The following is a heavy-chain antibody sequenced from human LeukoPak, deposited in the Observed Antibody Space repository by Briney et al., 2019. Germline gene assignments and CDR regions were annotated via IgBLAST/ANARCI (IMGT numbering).Heavy chain of an antibody. CDR1: GFTFSSYA. CDR2: ISYDGSNK. D-gene: IGHD1-26*01. J-gene: IGHJ6*03. Sequence: GALRLSCAASGFTFSSYAMQWVRQAPGKGLEWVAVISYDGSNKYYADSVKGRFTISRDNSKNTLYLQMNSLRAEDTAVYYCARGLWRRELSYMDVWGKGTTVTVSS. CDR3: ARGLWRRELSYMDV. V-gene: IGHV3-30-3*01.